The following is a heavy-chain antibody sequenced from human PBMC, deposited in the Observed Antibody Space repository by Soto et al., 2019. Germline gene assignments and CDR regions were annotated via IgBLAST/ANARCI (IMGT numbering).Heavy chain of an antibody. J-gene: IGHJ4*02. CDR2: GST. D-gene: IGHD6-13*01. V-gene: IGHV4-59*08. Sequence: GSTNYNPSLKSRVTMSVDTSKNQFSLNLTSVTAADTAVYYCARRRSAPAGFSFDYWGQGTLVTVSS. CDR3: ARRRSAPAGFSFDY.